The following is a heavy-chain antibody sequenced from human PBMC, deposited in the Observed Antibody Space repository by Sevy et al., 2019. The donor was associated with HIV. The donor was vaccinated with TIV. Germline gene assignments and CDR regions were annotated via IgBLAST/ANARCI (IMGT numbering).Heavy chain of an antibody. Sequence: GGSLRLSCAASGFTFSSYAMSWVRQAPGKGLEWVSAISGSGGSTYYADSVKGRFTISRDNSKNTLYLQMNSLRAEDTAVYYCAGRSTVTTFFDYWGQGTLVTVSS. D-gene: IGHD4-17*01. CDR2: ISGSGGST. CDR3: AGRSTVTTFFDY. CDR1: GFTFSSYA. J-gene: IGHJ4*02. V-gene: IGHV3-23*01.